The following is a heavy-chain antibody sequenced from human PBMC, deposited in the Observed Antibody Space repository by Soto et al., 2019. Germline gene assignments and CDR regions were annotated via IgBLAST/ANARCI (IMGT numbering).Heavy chain of an antibody. CDR3: AKDSGGDYYYYYGMDV. V-gene: IGHV3-30*18. Sequence: GGSLRLSCAASGFTFSSYGMHWVRQAPGKGLEWVAVISYDGSNKYYADSVKGRFTISRDNSKNTLYLQMNSLRAEDTAVYYCAKDSGGDYYYYYGMDVWGQGTTVTVSS. CDR1: GFTFSSYG. J-gene: IGHJ6*02. CDR2: ISYDGSNK. D-gene: IGHD3-10*01.